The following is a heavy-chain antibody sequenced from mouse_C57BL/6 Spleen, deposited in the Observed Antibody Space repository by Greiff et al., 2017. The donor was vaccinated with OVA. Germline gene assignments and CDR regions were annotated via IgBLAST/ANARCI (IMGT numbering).Heavy chain of an antibody. J-gene: IGHJ2*01. CDR3: ARDYYGSSHYFDY. CDR1: GYTFTSYG. V-gene: IGHV1-81*01. Sequence: QVQLQQSGAELARPGASVKLSCKASGYTFTSYGISWVKQRTGQGLEWIGEIYPRSGNTYYNEKFKGKATLTADKSSSTAYMELRSLTSEASAVYFCARDYYGSSHYFDYWGQGTTLTVSS. D-gene: IGHD1-1*01. CDR2: IYPRSGNT.